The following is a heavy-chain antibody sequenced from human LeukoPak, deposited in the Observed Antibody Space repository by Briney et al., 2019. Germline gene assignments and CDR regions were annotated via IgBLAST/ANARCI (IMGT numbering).Heavy chain of an antibody. CDR1: GFTFSSYS. Sequence: GGSLRLSCAASGFTFSSYSMNWVRQAPGKGLEWVSSISSSSSYIYYADSVKGRFTISRDNAKKSLYLQMNSLRAEDTAVYYCARLVSVDWFDPWGQGTLVTVSS. CDR3: ARLVSVDWFDP. CDR2: ISSSSSYI. J-gene: IGHJ5*02. V-gene: IGHV3-21*01. D-gene: IGHD1-14*01.